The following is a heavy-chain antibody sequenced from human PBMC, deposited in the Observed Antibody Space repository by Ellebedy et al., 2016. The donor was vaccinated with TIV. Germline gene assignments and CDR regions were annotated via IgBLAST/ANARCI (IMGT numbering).Heavy chain of an antibody. CDR3: ARMNGLFDP. V-gene: IGHV5-51*01. CDR2: FNPADSDT. J-gene: IGHJ5*02. D-gene: IGHD2-8*01. CDR1: GYRFTDYW. Sequence: GGSLRLSCKGSGYRFTDYWIGWVRQLPGKGLEWMAIFNPADSDTRYSPSFQGQVTFSADKSSSTAYLQWRSLKASDTAMYYCARMNGLFDPWGQGTLVTVSS.